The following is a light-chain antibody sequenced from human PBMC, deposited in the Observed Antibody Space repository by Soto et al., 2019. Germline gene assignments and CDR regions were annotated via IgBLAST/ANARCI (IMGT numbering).Light chain of an antibody. CDR2: EVT. Sequence: QSALTQPASVSGSPGQSSTISCTGTSSDVGAYNYVSWYQHHPGKVPKLLIYEVTNRPSGVSDRFSGSKSGNTASLTISGLQAEDEADYYCSSKRDSSTLFAFGTGTKVTVL. CDR1: SSDVGAYNY. CDR3: SSKRDSSTLFA. J-gene: IGLJ1*01. V-gene: IGLV2-14*01.